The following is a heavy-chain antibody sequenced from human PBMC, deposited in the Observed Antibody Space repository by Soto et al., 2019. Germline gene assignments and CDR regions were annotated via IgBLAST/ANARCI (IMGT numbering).Heavy chain of an antibody. Sequence: SVKVSCKASGFTFTSSAFQWVRQARGQRLEWIGWIAVGSGYTNYAQRFQDRVTLTRDMSTATTYMELSRLTSEDTAIYYCAADATAWQQMVPSDYWGQGTLGTVSS. V-gene: IGHV1-58*01. CDR1: GFTFTSSA. CDR2: IAVGSGYT. CDR3: AADATAWQQMVPSDY. J-gene: IGHJ4*02. D-gene: IGHD2-8*01.